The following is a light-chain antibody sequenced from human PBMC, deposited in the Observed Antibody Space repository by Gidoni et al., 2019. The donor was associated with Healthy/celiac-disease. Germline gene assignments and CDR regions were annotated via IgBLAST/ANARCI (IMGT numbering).Light chain of an antibody. CDR2: DAS. CDR3: QQLRRT. J-gene: IGKJ1*01. V-gene: IGKV3-11*01. Sequence: IVLTQSPATLSLSPGERATLSCRASQSVSSYLAWYQQKPGKAPRLLIYDASNRATGIPARVSGSGSGTDCTLTISSLEPEDFAVYYCQQLRRTFGQGTKVEIK. CDR1: QSVSSY.